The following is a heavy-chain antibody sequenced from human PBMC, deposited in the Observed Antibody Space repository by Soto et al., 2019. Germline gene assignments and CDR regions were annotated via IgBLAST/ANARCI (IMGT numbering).Heavy chain of an antibody. CDR1: GGSISSGGYY. V-gene: IGHV4-31*03. Sequence: QVQLQESGPGLVKPSQTLSLTCTVSGGSISSGGYYWSWIRQHPGKGLEWIGYIYYSGSTYYNPSLKSRVTISVDTSKNQFSLKLSSVTAADTAVYYCARDRNDFWSGYFSYWYFDLWGRGTLVTDSS. D-gene: IGHD3-3*01. CDR2: IYYSGST. CDR3: ARDRNDFWSGYFSYWYFDL. J-gene: IGHJ2*01.